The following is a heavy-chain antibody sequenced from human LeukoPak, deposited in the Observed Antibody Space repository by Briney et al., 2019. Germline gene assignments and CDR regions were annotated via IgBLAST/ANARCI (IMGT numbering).Heavy chain of an antibody. J-gene: IGHJ4*02. Sequence: PSETLSLTCTVSGGSISTSSYYWGWIRQPPGKGLEWIGSMYYSGSTYYNPSLKSRVTISVDTSKNQFSLKLSSVTAADTALYYCASNGWSGYYFDYWGQGTLVTVSS. D-gene: IGHD2-15*01. V-gene: IGHV4-39*01. CDR3: ASNGWSGYYFDY. CDR2: MYYSGST. CDR1: GGSISTSSYY.